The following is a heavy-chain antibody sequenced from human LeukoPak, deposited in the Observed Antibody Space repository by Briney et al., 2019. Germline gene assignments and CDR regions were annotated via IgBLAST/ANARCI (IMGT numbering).Heavy chain of an antibody. CDR1: GIIFRSYA. J-gene: IGHJ4*02. CDR2: INGDGSST. V-gene: IGHV3-23*01. Sequence: SGGSLRLSCAASGIIFRSYAMSWVRQARGKGLEWVSAINGDGSSTYYADSVKGRFTISRDNSNNTLFLRMNSLRVEDTAVYYCAKWGAQSGSYRVVDSWGRGTLVTVSS. D-gene: IGHD3-10*01. CDR3: AKWGAQSGSYRVVDS.